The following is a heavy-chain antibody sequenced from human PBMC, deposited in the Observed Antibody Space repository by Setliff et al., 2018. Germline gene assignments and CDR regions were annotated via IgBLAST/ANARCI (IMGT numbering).Heavy chain of an antibody. J-gene: IGHJ4*02. CDR3: ARGVSGVSWTPRY. CDR1: GFTFSTYS. D-gene: IGHD6-25*01. Sequence: LRLSCAASGFTFSTYSMNWVRQAPGKGLEWVSYISSRSDIIYYADSVKGRFTISRDNANNLLYLHMSSLRAEDTAVYYCARGVSGVSWTPRYWGRGTLVTVSS. V-gene: IGHV3-48*04. CDR2: ISSRSDII.